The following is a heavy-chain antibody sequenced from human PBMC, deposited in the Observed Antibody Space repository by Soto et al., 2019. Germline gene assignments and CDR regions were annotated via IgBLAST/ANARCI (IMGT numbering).Heavy chain of an antibody. J-gene: IGHJ4*02. D-gene: IGHD6-13*01. CDR3: AREGIAAALDY. CDR2: ISSSRSYI. CDR1: GFTFSSYS. V-gene: IGHV3-21*01. Sequence: VQLVESGGGLVQPGGSLRLSCAASGFTFSSYSMNWVRQAPGKGLEGVSSISSSRSYIYYADSVKGRFTISRDNAKNSLYLQVNSLRAADTAVYYCAREGIAAALDYWGQGTLVTVSS.